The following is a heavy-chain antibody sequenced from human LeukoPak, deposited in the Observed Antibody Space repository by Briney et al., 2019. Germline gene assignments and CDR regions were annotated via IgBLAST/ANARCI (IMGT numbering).Heavy chain of an antibody. D-gene: IGHD3-10*01. J-gene: IGHJ5*02. CDR1: GGSFSGYY. Sequence: LETLSLTCAVYGGSFSGYYWSWIRQPAGKGLEWIGRISGSGTITYNPALQSRLSISIDTSKNQFSLKLMSVTAADTAVYYCARDSGTTGEVKFDPWGQGTLVTVSS. CDR2: ISGSGTI. V-gene: IGHV4-4*07. CDR3: ARDSGTTGEVKFDP.